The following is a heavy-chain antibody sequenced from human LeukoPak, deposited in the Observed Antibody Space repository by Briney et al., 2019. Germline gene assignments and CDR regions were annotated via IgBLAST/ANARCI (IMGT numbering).Heavy chain of an antibody. CDR2: IVVGSGNT. Sequence: SVKVSCKASGFTFTSSAVQWVRQARGQRLEWIGWIVVGSGNTNYAQKFQERVTITRDMSTSTAYMELSSLRSEDTAVYYCARARIGYGDYAFDYWGQGTLVTVSS. V-gene: IGHV1-58*01. D-gene: IGHD4-17*01. CDR1: GFTFTSSA. CDR3: ARARIGYGDYAFDY. J-gene: IGHJ4*02.